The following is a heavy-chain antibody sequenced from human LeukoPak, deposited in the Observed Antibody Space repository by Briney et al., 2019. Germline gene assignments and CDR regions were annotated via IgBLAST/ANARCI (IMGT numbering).Heavy chain of an antibody. Sequence: GESLQISCKGSGYSFTTYWIVWVRQLPGKGLEYMGIINPGGSHIFYSPSFQGQVTISVDRSISTAYLQWNSLRASDTAMYYCARKNPTALRNNWFESWGQGTLVTVST. CDR3: ARKNPTALRNNWFES. CDR2: INPGGSHI. CDR1: GYSFTTYW. V-gene: IGHV5-51*01. J-gene: IGHJ5*02. D-gene: IGHD4-11*01.